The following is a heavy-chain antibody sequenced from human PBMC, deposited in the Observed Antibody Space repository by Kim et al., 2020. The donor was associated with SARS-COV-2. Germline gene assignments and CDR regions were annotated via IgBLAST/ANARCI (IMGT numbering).Heavy chain of an antibody. CDR1: GFTFSSYA. CDR2: ISYDGSNK. D-gene: IGHD5-18*01. CDR3: AREGGIQLWLWDY. Sequence: GGSLRLSCAASGFTFSSYAMHWVRQAPGKGLEWVAVISYDGSNKYYADSVKGRFTISRDNSKNTLYLQMNSLRAEDTAVYYCAREGGIQLWLWDYWGQGTLVTVSS. J-gene: IGHJ4*02. V-gene: IGHV3-30*04.